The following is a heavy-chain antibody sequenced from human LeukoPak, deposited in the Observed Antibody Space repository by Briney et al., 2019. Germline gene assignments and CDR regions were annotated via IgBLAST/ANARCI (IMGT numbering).Heavy chain of an antibody. CDR3: AKDSPLGARTFGGARPRYFDY. Sequence: GGSLRLSCAASGFTFSNYGMHWVRQSPGKGLEWVAFIRYDGSNKYYADSVKGRFTISRDNSKNTLYLQVNSLRAEDTAVYYCAKDSPLGARTFGGARPRYFDYWGQGTLVTVSS. CDR1: GFTFSNYG. V-gene: IGHV3-30*02. D-gene: IGHD3-16*01. J-gene: IGHJ4*02. CDR2: IRYDGSNK.